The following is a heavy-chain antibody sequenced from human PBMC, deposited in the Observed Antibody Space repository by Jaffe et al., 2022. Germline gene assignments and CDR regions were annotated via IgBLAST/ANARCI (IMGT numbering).Heavy chain of an antibody. V-gene: IGHV3-30*02. CDR1: GFTFSSYG. CDR3: AKDLLYGSGSFSAFDI. Sequence: QVQLVESGGGVVQPGGSLRLSCAASGFTFSSYGMHWVRQAPGKGLEWVAFIRYDGSNKYYADSVKGRFTISRDNSKNTLYLQMNSLRAEDTAVYYCAKDLLYGSGSFSAFDIWGQGTMVTVSS. J-gene: IGHJ3*02. D-gene: IGHD3-10*01. CDR2: IRYDGSNK.